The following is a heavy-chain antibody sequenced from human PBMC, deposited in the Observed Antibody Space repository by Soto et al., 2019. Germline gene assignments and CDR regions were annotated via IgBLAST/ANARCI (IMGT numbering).Heavy chain of an antibody. J-gene: IGHJ4*02. D-gene: IGHD1-1*01. Sequence: QVQLQESGPGLVKPSQTLSLTCTVSGGSISSGGYCWSWIRQHPGEGLEWIGFMYNSGSTSYNPSLKSRATISVDTSTNQFSLNLRSVTAADTAVYYCARGGYTTKVDYWGQGTLVTVSS. CDR2: MYNSGST. CDR3: ARGGYTTKVDY. CDR1: GGSISSGGYC. V-gene: IGHV4-31*03.